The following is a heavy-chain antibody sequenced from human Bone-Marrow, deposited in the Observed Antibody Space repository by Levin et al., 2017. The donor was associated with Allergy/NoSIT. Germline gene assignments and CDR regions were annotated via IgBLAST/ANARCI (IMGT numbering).Heavy chain of an antibody. CDR3: ARINCGGDCYARDWYFDL. CDR1: GFTFSTYW. V-gene: IGHV3-74*01. Sequence: GGSLRLSCAASGFTFSTYWMHWVRQPPGKGPVWVSRINADGSKRYYADSVEGRFTVSRDNAENTVYLEMNSLRVEDTGVYYCARINCGGDCYARDWYFDLWGRGTLVTVSS. J-gene: IGHJ2*01. D-gene: IGHD2-21*02. CDR2: INADGSKR.